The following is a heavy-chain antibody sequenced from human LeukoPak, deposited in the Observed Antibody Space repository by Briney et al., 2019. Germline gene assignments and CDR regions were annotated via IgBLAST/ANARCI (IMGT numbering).Heavy chain of an antibody. CDR2: ISSSSSYI. D-gene: IGHD3-10*02. J-gene: IGHJ6*04. CDR3: AELGITMIGGV. Sequence: PGGSLRLSCGASGFTFSSYSMNWVRQAPGKGLEWVSSISSSSSYIYYADSLKGRFTISRDNAKNSLYLQMNSLRAEDTAVYYCAELGITMIGGVWGKGTTVTISS. CDR1: GFTFSSYS. V-gene: IGHV3-21*01.